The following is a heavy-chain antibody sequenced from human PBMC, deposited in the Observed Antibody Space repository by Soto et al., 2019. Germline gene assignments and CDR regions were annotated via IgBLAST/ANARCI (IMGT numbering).Heavy chain of an antibody. Sequence: VQLVQSGAEVKKPGASVKVSCKASGYTFTSHYMHWVRQAPGQGLEWMGIINPSGGSTSYAQKFQGRVTMTRDTSTTTLYMELSSLRSEDTAVYYCTRTALGSGSYVYWGQGTLVTVSS. V-gene: IGHV1-46*03. CDR3: TRTALGSGSYVY. J-gene: IGHJ4*02. CDR2: INPSGGST. CDR1: GYTFTSHY. D-gene: IGHD1-26*01.